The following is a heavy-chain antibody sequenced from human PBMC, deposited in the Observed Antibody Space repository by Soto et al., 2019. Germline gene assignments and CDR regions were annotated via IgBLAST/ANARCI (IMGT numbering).Heavy chain of an antibody. V-gene: IGHV1-69*13. CDR2: IIPIFGTA. D-gene: IGHD1-1*01. CDR3: ASQTGTTGNYYYGMDV. Sequence: SMKVSCKASGGTFSRYGISWVRQAPGQGLEWMGGIIPIFGTANYAQKFQGRVTITADESTSTAYMELSSLRSEDTAVYYCASQTGTTGNYYYGMDVWGQGTTVTVSS. J-gene: IGHJ6*02. CDR1: GGTFSRYG.